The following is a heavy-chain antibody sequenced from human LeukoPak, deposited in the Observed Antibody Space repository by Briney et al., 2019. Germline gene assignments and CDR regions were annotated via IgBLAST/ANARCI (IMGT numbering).Heavy chain of an antibody. J-gene: IGHJ4*02. CDR1: GGSISSSSYY. CDR3: ARETPAYSSGRQFGY. CDR2: IYYSGST. V-gene: IGHV4-39*02. Sequence: KPSETLSLTCTVSGGSISSSSYYWGWIRQPPGKGLEWIGSIYYSGSTYYNPSLKSRVTISVDTSKNQFSLKLSSVTAADTAVYYCARETPAYSSGRQFGYWGQGTLVTVSS. D-gene: IGHD6-25*01.